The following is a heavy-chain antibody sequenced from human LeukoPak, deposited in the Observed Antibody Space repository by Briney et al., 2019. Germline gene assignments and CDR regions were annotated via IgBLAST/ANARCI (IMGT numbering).Heavy chain of an antibody. V-gene: IGHV3-23*01. CDR1: GFTFSDYP. D-gene: IGHD4-17*01. CDR2: IRATSTTLYYQ. Sequence: GGSLRPSCAASGFTFSDYPMNWIRQAPGKGLEWVSNIRATSTTLYYQDYYADSVKGRFTISRDNSKNTLYLQLNSLRAEDTAVYYCAKDLYGDYDFDCWGQGTLVTVSS. J-gene: IGHJ4*02. CDR3: AKDLYGDYDFDC.